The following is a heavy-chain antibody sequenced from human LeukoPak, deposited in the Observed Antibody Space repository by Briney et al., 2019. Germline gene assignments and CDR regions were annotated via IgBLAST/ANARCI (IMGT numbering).Heavy chain of an antibody. Sequence: GGSLRLSCAASGFTFSSAWMSWVRQAPGQGLEWVGHIKSKTDGGTTDYAAPVKGRFSISRDDSKNTLYLQMNSLKAEDTAVYYCTTATYQQPYDFWGQGTLVTVSS. V-gene: IGHV3-15*01. J-gene: IGHJ4*02. D-gene: IGHD6-13*01. CDR1: GFTFSSAW. CDR3: TTATYQQPYDF. CDR2: IKSKTDGGTT.